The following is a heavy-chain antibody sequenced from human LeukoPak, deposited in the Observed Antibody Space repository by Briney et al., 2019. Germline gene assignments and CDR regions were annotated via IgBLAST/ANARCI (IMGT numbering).Heavy chain of an antibody. Sequence: GRSLRLSCAASGFTFSSYAMNWVRDAPGKGLEEVSYIGSSGSTIYYEDRVKGRFTISRDNAKISLYLQINSLRAEDTAVYYCASLAAAGPFYYYYMDVWGKGTTVTVS. D-gene: IGHD6-13*01. CDR2: IGSSGSTI. V-gene: IGHV3-48*03. J-gene: IGHJ6*03. CDR1: GFTFSSYA. CDR3: ASLAAAGPFYYYYMDV.